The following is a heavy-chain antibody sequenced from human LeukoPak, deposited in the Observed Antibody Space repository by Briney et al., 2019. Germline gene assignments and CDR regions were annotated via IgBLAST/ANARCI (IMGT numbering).Heavy chain of an antibody. CDR1: GDSISSNNW. J-gene: IGHJ2*01. V-gene: IGHV4-4*02. CDR2: IYHSGST. D-gene: IGHD3-3*01. CDR3: ARVWALRFLEWLSPRSWYFDL. Sequence: RTSETLSLTCAVSGDSISSNNWWSWVRQPPGKGLEWIGEIYHSGSTTYNPSLKSRVTISVDKSKNQFSLKLSSVTAADTAVYYCARVWALRFLEWLSPRSWYFDLWGRGTLVTVSS.